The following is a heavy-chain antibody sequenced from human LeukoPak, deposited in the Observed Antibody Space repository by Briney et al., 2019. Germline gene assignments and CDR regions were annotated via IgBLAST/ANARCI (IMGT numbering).Heavy chain of an antibody. V-gene: IGHV4-34*01. CDR1: GGSFSGYY. D-gene: IGHD4-17*01. Sequence: SETLSLTCAVYGGSFSGYYWSWIRQPPGKGLEWIGEINHSGSTNYNPSLKSRVTISVDKSKNQFSPKLSSVTAADTAVYYCARVDGDSYGMDVWGKGTTVTVSS. CDR2: INHSGST. CDR3: ARVDGDSYGMDV. J-gene: IGHJ6*04.